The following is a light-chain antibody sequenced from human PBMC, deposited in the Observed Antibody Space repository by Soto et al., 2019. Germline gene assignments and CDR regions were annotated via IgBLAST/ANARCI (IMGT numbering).Light chain of an antibody. J-gene: IGKJ2*01. CDR2: GAS. CDR3: QQYNTWPHT. V-gene: IGKV3-15*01. CDR1: QSVSSD. Sequence: EMVMTQSPATLSVSPGERATLSCRASQSVSSDLAWYQQKPGQAPRLLIYGASTRATGVPARFSGSGSGTEFTVTISSRQSEDFAVYYCQQYNTWPHTFGQGTKLEIK.